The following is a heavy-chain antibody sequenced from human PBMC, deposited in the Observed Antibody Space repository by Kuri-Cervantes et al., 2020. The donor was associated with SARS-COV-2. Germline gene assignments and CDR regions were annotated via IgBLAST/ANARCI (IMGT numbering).Heavy chain of an antibody. CDR1: GGTFSSYT. CDR2: IIPIFGTA. J-gene: IGHJ5*02. V-gene: IGHV1-69*13. Sequence: SVKVSCKASGGTFSSYTISWVRQAPGQGLEWMGGIIPIFGTANYAQKFQGRVTITADESTSTAYMELSSLRSEDTAVYYCARDPRGPNWFDPWGQGILVTVSS. CDR3: ARDPRGPNWFDP.